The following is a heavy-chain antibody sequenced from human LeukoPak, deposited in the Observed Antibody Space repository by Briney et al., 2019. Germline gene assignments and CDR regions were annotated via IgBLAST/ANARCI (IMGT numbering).Heavy chain of an antibody. V-gene: IGHV4-59*08. D-gene: IGHD1-26*01. CDR3: ARRLRIEGGTRRGDALDM. CDR2: IYNSGST. CDR1: GGSINSYY. J-gene: IGHJ3*02. Sequence: SETVSLTCTVSGGSINSYYWTWIRQPPGKGLEWIGYIYNSGSTNYNPSLKSRVTISTDTSKKQFSLRVSSVTAADTAVYYCARRLRIEGGTRRGDALDMWGQGTMVTVSS.